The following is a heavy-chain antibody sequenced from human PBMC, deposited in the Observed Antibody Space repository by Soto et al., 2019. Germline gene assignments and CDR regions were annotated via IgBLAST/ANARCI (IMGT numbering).Heavy chain of an antibody. Sequence: QVQLQESGPGLVKPSETLSLTCTVSGGSISSYHWSWIRQSPGKGLEWIGYTSNSAPTIYNPALKSRTTTSATTSKTQYSLRLSPVTAADTAVYFWAILFRDIYNAVEYWGQGALVTVSS. CDR3: AILFRDIYNAVEY. D-gene: IGHD3-3*01. CDR1: GGSISSYH. J-gene: IGHJ4*02. CDR2: TSNSAPT. V-gene: IGHV4-59*08.